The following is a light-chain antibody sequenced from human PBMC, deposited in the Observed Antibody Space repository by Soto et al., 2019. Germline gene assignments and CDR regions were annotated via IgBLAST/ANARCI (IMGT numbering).Light chain of an antibody. J-gene: IGKJ5*01. V-gene: IGKV3-15*01. CDR2: AAS. CDR1: QSVRSN. CDR3: QQYNNWPPIT. Sequence: EIVMTQSPATLSVSPGERATLSCRASQSVRSNLAWYQQKPGQAPRLVIYAASTRATGIPDRFSGSVSGTEFTLTISSLQSEDFALYYCQQYNNWPPITFGQGTRLEIK.